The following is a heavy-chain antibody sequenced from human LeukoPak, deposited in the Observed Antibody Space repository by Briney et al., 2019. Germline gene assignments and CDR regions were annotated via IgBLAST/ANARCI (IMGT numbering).Heavy chain of an antibody. CDR2: LYSNGNT. V-gene: IGHV4-39*01. CDR3: WRAADH. Sequence: SETLSLTCSFSGGSIRGGGYYWGWVRQPPGKGLEWIASLYSNGNTFYNPSLKSRVTVPEESSKSQFSLKLRTVTAADTAVYFCWRAADHWGQGILVTVSS. J-gene: IGHJ4*02. CDR1: GGSIRGGGYY.